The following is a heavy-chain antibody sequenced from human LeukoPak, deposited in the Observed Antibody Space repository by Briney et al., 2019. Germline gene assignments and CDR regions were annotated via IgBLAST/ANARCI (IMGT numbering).Heavy chain of an antibody. CDR3: ARDNYYGSGSYYNGFDY. CDR1: GYTFTSYG. CDR2: ISAYNGNT. J-gene: IGHJ4*02. Sequence: GASVKVSCKASGYTFTSYGISWVRQAPGQGLEWMGWISAYNGNTNYAQKLQGRVTMTRDTSTSTVYMELSSLRSEDTAVYYCARDNYYGSGSYYNGFDYWGQGTLVTVSS. V-gene: IGHV1-18*01. D-gene: IGHD3-10*01.